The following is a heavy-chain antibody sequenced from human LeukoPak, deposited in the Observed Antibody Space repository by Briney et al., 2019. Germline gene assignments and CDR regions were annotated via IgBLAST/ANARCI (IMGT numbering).Heavy chain of an antibody. CDR2: IKSDGSST. J-gene: IGHJ4*02. CDR1: GFTFSSYW. D-gene: IGHD2-8*02. CDR3: ARVGAVTGAFDY. V-gene: IGHV3-74*01. Sequence: GGSLRLSCAASGFTFSSYWMHWVRQAPGKGLVWVSRIKSDGSSTSYADSVKGRFTISRDNAKNTLYLQMSSLRAEDTAVYYCARVGAVTGAFDYWGQGTLVTASS.